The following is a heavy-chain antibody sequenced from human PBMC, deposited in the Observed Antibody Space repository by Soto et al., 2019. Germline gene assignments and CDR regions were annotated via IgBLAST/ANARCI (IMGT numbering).Heavy chain of an antibody. CDR1: GFTFSSYG. D-gene: IGHD4-17*01. CDR2: ISYDGSNK. CDR3: ANIRSTTVTTGYFDY. Sequence: QVQLVESGGGVVQPGRSLRLSCAASGFTFSSYGMHWVRQAPGKGLEWVAVISYDGSNKYYADSVKGRFTISRGNSKNTLYLQMNSLRAEDTAVYYCANIRSTTVTTGYFDYWGQGTLVTVSS. J-gene: IGHJ4*02. V-gene: IGHV3-30*18.